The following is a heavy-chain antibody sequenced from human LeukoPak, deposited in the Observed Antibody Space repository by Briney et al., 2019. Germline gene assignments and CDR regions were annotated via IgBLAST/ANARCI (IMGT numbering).Heavy chain of an antibody. CDR2: NHTSGST. J-gene: IGHJ4*02. V-gene: IGHV4-4*07. CDR3: ARRDISSGWSFDY. D-gene: IGHD6-19*01. CDR1: GGSISNYH. Sequence: PAETLSLTCTVSGGSISNYHWRWMGQPAGEGLEGIGKNHTSGSTTYTPPLKSRVTMSIDTPENQPPLTIRSVTAADTAVYYCARRDISSGWSFDYWGQGTLVTVSS.